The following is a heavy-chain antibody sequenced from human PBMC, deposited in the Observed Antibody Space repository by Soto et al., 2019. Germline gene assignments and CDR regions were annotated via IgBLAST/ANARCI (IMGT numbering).Heavy chain of an antibody. D-gene: IGHD6-6*01. CDR2: IIPILGIA. Sequence: GASVKVSCKASGGTFSSYTISWVRQAPGQGLEWMGRIIPILGIANYAQKFQGRVTITADKSTSTAYMELSSLRSEDTAVYYCARGGGIAARPVGPHHNRLAPWGQGTLVTVSS. CDR3: ARGGGIAARPVGPHHNRLAP. CDR1: GGTFSSYT. J-gene: IGHJ5*02. V-gene: IGHV1-69*02.